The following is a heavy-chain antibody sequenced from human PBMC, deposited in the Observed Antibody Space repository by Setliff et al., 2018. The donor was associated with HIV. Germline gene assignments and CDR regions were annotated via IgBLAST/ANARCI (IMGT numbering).Heavy chain of an antibody. D-gene: IGHD3-22*01. V-gene: IGHV4-38-2*01. CDR3: ASRIYYYDSNNFLREEGFDP. J-gene: IGHJ5*02. CDR1: GYSISSGYY. CDR2: IYHSGTT. Sequence: PSETLSLTCAVSGYSISSGYYWGWIRQPPGKGLEWIGSIYHSGTTNYNPSLKSRVTLSVDTSKNQFSLSLTSVTAADTAVYYCASRIYYYDSNNFLREEGFDPWGQGTLVTVSS.